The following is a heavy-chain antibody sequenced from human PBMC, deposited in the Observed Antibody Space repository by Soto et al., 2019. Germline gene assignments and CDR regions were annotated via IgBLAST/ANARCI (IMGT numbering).Heavy chain of an antibody. J-gene: IGHJ4*02. CDR3: ARYGRGYYGSGNVEN. V-gene: IGHV4-39*01. CDR2: IYYSGST. Sequence: QLQLQESGPGLVKPSETLSLTCTVSGGSISSSSYYWGWIRQPPGKGLEWIGSIYYSGSTYYNPSLKSRVTISVDTSKNQFSLKLSSVTAADTAVYYCARYGRGYYGSGNVENWGQGTLVTVSS. CDR1: GGSISSSSYY. D-gene: IGHD3-10*01.